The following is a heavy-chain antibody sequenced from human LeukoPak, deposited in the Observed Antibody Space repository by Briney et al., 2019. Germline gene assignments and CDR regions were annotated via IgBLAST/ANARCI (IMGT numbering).Heavy chain of an antibody. CDR3: ARDYGIDY. J-gene: IGHJ4*02. Sequence: GGSLRLSCAASGFSFSNSPMSWVRQAPGRGLEWASAISDSGGSTYYADSVRGRFTISRDNSKNTLYLQMYSLRAEDTAIYYCARDYGIDYWGQGTLVTVSS. V-gene: IGHV3-23*01. D-gene: IGHD4-17*01. CDR2: ISDSGGST. CDR1: GFSFSNSP.